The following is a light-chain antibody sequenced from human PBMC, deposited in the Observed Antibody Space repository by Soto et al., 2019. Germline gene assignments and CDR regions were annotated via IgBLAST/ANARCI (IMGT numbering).Light chain of an antibody. V-gene: IGLV2-14*03. Sequence: QSALTQPASVSGSPGQSITLSCTGTSSDIGAYNFVSWYQQHPGKAPKLMLYDVNIRPSGVSNRFSGSKSGNTASLTIAGLQAEDEADYYGTSWTTSTTMIFGGGTKLTVL. J-gene: IGLJ2*01. CDR1: SSDIGAYNF. CDR3: TSWTTSTTMI. CDR2: DVN.